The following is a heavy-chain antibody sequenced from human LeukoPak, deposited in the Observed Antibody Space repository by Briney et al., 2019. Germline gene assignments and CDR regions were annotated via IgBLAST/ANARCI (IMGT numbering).Heavy chain of an antibody. D-gene: IGHD1-1*01. CDR2: IFPGDSDT. Sequence: GESLKISCKGSGYTFTSYWIAWVRQLPGKGLEWMGIIFPGDSDTRYSPSFQGQVTISADKSITTAYLQGNSLKASDTAIYYCARHGERGGLDPWGQGTLVTVSS. CDR3: ARHGERGGLDP. V-gene: IGHV5-51*01. CDR1: GYTFTSYW. J-gene: IGHJ5*02.